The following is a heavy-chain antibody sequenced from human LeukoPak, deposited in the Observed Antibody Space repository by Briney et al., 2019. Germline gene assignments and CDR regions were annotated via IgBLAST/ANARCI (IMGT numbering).Heavy chain of an antibody. J-gene: IGHJ3*02. Sequence: ASVKVSCKASGYTFTGYYMHWVRRAPGQGLEWMGWINPNSGGTNYAQKFQGRVTMTRDTSISTAYMELSRLRSDDTAVYYCARSRSLGDAFDIWGQGTMVTVSS. CDR3: ARSRSLGDAFDI. CDR1: GYTFTGYY. CDR2: INPNSGGT. V-gene: IGHV1-2*02.